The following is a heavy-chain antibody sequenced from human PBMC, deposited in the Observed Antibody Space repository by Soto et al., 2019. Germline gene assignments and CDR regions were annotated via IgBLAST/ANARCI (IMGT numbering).Heavy chain of an antibody. D-gene: IGHD4-4*01. CDR3: ARAMTTVTTRRAGGAFDI. V-gene: IGHV1-46*01. J-gene: IGHJ3*02. Sequence: ASVKVSCKTSGYTFTRFYMHWVRQAPGQGLEWMGIINPSSRSTTYAQKFEGRVTMTRDTSTSTFYMELSSLISEDTAVYYCARAMTTVTTRRAGGAFDIWGQGTMVTVSS. CDR2: INPSSRST. CDR1: GYTFTRFY.